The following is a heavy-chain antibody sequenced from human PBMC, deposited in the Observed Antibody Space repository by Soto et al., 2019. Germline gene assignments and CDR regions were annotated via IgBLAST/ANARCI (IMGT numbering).Heavy chain of an antibody. CDR3: ARGPSYYDSSGYYSNLGSH. CDR1: GFTFSSYS. J-gene: IGHJ4*02. Sequence: PGGSLRLSCAASGFTFSSYSMNWVRQAPGKGLEWVSSISSSSSYIYYADSVKGRFTISRDNAKNSLYLQMNSLRAEDTAVYYCARGPSYYDSSGYYSNLGSHWGQGTLVTVSS. CDR2: ISSSSSYI. V-gene: IGHV3-21*01. D-gene: IGHD3-22*01.